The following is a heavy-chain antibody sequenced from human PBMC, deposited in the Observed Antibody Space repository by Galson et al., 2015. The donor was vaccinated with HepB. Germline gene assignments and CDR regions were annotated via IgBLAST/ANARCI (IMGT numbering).Heavy chain of an antibody. CDR2: IKKDGSEK. D-gene: IGHD5-18*01. CDR1: GFIFSRYW. CDR3: ARVYSYGPRRYYYYMDV. J-gene: IGHJ6*03. Sequence: SLRLSCAASGFIFSRYWMSWVRQAPGKGLEWVASIKKDGSEKYYVDSVKGRFTISRDNAKNSLYLQMNSLRAEDTAVYYCARVYSYGPRRYYYYMDVWGRGTTVTVSS. V-gene: IGHV3-7*03.